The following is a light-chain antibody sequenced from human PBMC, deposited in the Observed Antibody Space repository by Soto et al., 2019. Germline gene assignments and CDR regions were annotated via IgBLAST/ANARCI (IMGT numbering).Light chain of an antibody. CDR1: QTGSN. CDR2: GAS. V-gene: IGKV3-15*01. J-gene: IGKJ1*01. CDR3: QQYNNWPRT. Sequence: IVLTQSPGTLSLSPGERATLSCRASQTGSNLAWYQQKPGQAPRLLIYGASTRATGIPARFSGSGSGTEFTLTISSLQSEDFAVYYRQQYNNWPRTFGQGTKVDIK.